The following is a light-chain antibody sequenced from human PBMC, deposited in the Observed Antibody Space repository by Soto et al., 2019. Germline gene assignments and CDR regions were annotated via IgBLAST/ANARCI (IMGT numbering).Light chain of an antibody. Sequence: NFMLTQPHSVSESPGKTVTISCTRSSGSIASNYVQWYQQRPGSAPTTVIYDDNQRPSGVPDRFSGSIDSSSNSASLTISGLKTDDEADYYCQSYDSTNHVVFGGGTKLTVL. CDR3: QSYDSTNHVV. J-gene: IGLJ2*01. CDR2: DDN. CDR1: SGSIASNY. V-gene: IGLV6-57*03.